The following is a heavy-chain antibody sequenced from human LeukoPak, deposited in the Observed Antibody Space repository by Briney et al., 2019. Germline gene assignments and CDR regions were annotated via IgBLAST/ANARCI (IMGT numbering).Heavy chain of an antibody. CDR2: IYPGDSDT. CDR1: GYSFTSYW. Sequence: GESLKISCKGSGYSFTSYWLGWVRQMPGKGLEWMGIIYPGDSDTRYSPSFQGQVTISADKSISTAYLQWSSLKASDTAMYYCARTTMVRGVIKELGYWGQGTLVTVSS. CDR3: ARTTMVRGVIKELGY. D-gene: IGHD3-10*01. J-gene: IGHJ4*02. V-gene: IGHV5-51*01.